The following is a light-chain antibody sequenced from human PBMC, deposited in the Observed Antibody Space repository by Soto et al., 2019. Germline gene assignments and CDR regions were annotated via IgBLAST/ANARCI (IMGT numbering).Light chain of an antibody. CDR2: GVS. Sequence: EIVMTQSPATLSVSPGERATLSCRASQSVSSNLAWYQQKPGQAPRLLMFGVSTRAAGIPARFSGSGSGTEFTLTISSLQAEEFAVYYCQQYNNWPRTFGQGTKVEIK. J-gene: IGKJ1*01. CDR1: QSVSSN. CDR3: QQYNNWPRT. V-gene: IGKV3-15*01.